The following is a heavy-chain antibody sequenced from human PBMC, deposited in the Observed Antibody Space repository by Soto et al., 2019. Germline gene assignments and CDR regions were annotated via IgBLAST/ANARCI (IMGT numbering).Heavy chain of an antibody. D-gene: IGHD2-15*01. Sequence: QVQLVQSGAEVKKPGASVKVSCKASGYTFTGYYMHWVRQAPGQGLEWMGWINPDSGGTKYAHKFQGRVTMTRDTSLSTAYMELSSLRYDDTAVYYCAIYCSGGSCYSYFDFWGQGTLVTVSS. J-gene: IGHJ4*02. CDR2: INPDSGGT. CDR1: GYTFTGYY. V-gene: IGHV1-2*07. CDR3: AIYCSGGSCYSYFDF.